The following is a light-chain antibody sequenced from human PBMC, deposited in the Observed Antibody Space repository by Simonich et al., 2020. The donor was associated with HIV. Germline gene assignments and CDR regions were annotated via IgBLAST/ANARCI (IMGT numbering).Light chain of an antibody. J-gene: IGKJ2*01. Sequence: DIVMTQSPLSLPVTPGEPASISCRSSQSLLHSNGYNYLDWFLQKPGQSPQLLIDLGSNRASGVPDRISGRGSGTDFTLKISRVEAEDVGVHYCMQALQTPMYTFGQGTKLEIK. CDR3: MQALQTPMYT. V-gene: IGKV2-28*01. CDR1: QSLLHSNGYNY. CDR2: LGS.